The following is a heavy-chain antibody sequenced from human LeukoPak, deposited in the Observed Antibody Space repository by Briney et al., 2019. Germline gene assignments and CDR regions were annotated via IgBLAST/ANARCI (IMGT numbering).Heavy chain of an antibody. CDR2: ISGSGDTT. Sequence: PGGSLRLSCAASGFTFSSYAMSWVRQAPGKGLEWVSGISGSGDTTYYADSVKGRFTISRDNAKNALYLQMNSLRAEDTAIYYCARGSQWSGYYNYWGQGTLVTVSS. CDR3: ARGSQWSGYYNY. J-gene: IGHJ4*02. CDR1: GFTFSSYA. D-gene: IGHD3-3*01. V-gene: IGHV3-23*01.